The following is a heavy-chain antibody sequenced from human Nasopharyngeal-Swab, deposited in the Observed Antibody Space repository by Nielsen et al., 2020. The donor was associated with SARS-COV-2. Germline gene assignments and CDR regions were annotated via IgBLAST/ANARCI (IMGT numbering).Heavy chain of an antibody. V-gene: IGHV3-9*01. CDR1: GFTFDDYA. Sequence: GGSLRLSCTASGFTFDDYAMHWVRQAPGKGLEWVSGINGNSGIIGYADSMKGRFTISRDNAKNSLYLQMNSLRAEDTAFYYCAKGRWGQQFFDYWGQGILVTVSS. D-gene: IGHD5-24*01. J-gene: IGHJ4*02. CDR3: AKGRWGQQFFDY. CDR2: INGNSGII.